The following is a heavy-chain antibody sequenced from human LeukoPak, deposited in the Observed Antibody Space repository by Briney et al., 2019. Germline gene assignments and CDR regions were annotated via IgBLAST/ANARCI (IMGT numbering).Heavy chain of an antibody. Sequence: SETLSLTCAVYGGSFSGYYWSWIRQPPGKGLEWIGEINHSGSTNYNPSLKSRVTMSVDTSKNQFSLKLSSVTAADTAVYYCAREYGSGSYYDYWGQGTLVTVSS. CDR3: AREYGSGSYYDY. CDR2: INHSGST. D-gene: IGHD3-10*01. CDR1: GGSFSGYY. J-gene: IGHJ4*02. V-gene: IGHV4-34*01.